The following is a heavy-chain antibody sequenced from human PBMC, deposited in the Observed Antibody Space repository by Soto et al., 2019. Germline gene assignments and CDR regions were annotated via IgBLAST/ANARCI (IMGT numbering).Heavy chain of an antibody. D-gene: IGHD3-22*01. Sequence: SETLSLSCAVCSGSISSSNWWTWVRQPPGKGLEWIGEIYHSGSTNYNPSLKSRVTISVDKSKNQFSLKLSSVTAADTAVYYCARTIYDSSGYYFDYWGQGTLVTVSS. CDR2: IYHSGST. CDR3: ARTIYDSSGYYFDY. J-gene: IGHJ4*02. V-gene: IGHV4-4*02. CDR1: SGSISSSNW.